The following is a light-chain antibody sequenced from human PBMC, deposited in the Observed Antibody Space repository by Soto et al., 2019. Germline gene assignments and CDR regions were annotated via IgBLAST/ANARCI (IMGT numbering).Light chain of an antibody. CDR2: LNSDGSH. CDR3: QSWGTALPVT. J-gene: IGLJ2*01. CDR1: SGHSNYA. Sequence: QPVLTQSPSASASLGASVKLTCTLSSGHSNYAIAWHQQQSEKGPRYMLKLNSDGSHTKGDRIPDRFSGSSSGAERYLIISGLQSEDEADYYWQSWGTALPVTFGGGTKVTVL. V-gene: IGLV4-69*02.